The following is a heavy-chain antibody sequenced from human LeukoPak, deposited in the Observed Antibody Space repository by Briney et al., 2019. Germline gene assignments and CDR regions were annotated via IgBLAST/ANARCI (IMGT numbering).Heavy chain of an antibody. D-gene: IGHD3-10*01. J-gene: IGHJ4*02. CDR2: ISYDGSNK. Sequence: GGSLRLSCAASGFTFSSYGMHWVRQAPGKGLEWVAVISYDGSNKYYADSVKGRFTISRDNSKNTLYLQMNSLRAEDTAVYCCAKEREYYFDYWGQGTLVTVSS. CDR1: GFTFSSYG. V-gene: IGHV3-30*18. CDR3: AKEREYYFDY.